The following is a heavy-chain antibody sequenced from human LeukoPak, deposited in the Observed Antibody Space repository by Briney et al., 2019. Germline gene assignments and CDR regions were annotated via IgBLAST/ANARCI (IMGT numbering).Heavy chain of an antibody. CDR3: ASAVGYCSGGSCYYDAFDI. J-gene: IGHJ3*02. D-gene: IGHD2-15*01. Sequence: SETLSLTRTVSGDSISSFYWSWIRQPPGKGLEWIGYIYHNGITNYNPFLKSRVTLSIDTSKTQFSLNVSSVTAADTAVYYCASAVGYCSGGSCYYDAFDIWGQGTMVTVSS. CDR2: IYHNGIT. V-gene: IGHV4-59*01. CDR1: GDSISSFY.